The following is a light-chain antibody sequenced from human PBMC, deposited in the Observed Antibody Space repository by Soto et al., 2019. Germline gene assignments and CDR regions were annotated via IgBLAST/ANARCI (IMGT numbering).Light chain of an antibody. CDR1: SSDGGGYNY. Sequence: QSALTQPASVSGSPGQSITISCTGTSSDGGGYNYVSWYQQHPGKAPKLMIYEVSNRPSGVSNRFSGSKSGNTASLTISGLQAEDEADYYFSSYTSSSTQVFGGGTKLTVL. J-gene: IGLJ3*02. V-gene: IGLV2-14*01. CDR2: EVS. CDR3: SSYTSSSTQV.